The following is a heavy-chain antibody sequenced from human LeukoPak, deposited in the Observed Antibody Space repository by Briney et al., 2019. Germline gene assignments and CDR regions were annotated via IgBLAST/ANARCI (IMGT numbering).Heavy chain of an antibody. J-gene: IGHJ4*02. CDR1: GGSFSGYY. V-gene: IGHV4-34*01. CDR2: INHSGST. CDR3: ARQGDSGWYYFDY. Sequence: PSETLSLTCAVYGGSFSGYYWSWIRQPPGKGLEWIGEINHSGSTNYNPSLKSRVTISVDTSKNQFSLKLSSVTAADTAVYYCARQGDSGWYYFDYWGQGTLVTVSS. D-gene: IGHD6-19*01.